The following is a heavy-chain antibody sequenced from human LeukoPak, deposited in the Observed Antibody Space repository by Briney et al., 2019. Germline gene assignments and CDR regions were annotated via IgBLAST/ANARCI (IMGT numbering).Heavy chain of an antibody. Sequence: GGSLRLSCAASGFTFSSYSMNWVRQAPGKGLEWVSYISSSSSTIYYADSVKGRFTISRDNAKNSLYLQMNSLRAEDTAVYYCARDAPYSSGWYGERDYWGQGTLVTVSS. CDR2: ISSSSSTI. V-gene: IGHV3-48*01. CDR1: GFTFSSYS. CDR3: ARDAPYSSGWYGERDY. D-gene: IGHD6-19*01. J-gene: IGHJ4*02.